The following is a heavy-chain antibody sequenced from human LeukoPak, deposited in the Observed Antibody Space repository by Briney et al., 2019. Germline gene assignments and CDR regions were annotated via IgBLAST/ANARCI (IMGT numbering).Heavy chain of an antibody. Sequence: RGSLRLSCAASGFTFSSYWMHWVRQAPGKGLVWVSNINSHGSSTTYADSVKGRFTISRDNAKNTLYLQMNSLRAEDTAVYYCARNVGSGWVGNWGQGTLVTVSS. V-gene: IGHV3-74*01. D-gene: IGHD6-19*01. CDR3: ARNVGSGWVGN. J-gene: IGHJ4*02. CDR1: GFTFSSYW. CDR2: INSHGSST.